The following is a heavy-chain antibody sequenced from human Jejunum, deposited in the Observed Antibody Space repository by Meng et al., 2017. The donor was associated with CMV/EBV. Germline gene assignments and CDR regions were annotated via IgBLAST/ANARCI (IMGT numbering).Heavy chain of an antibody. Sequence: SGLTFSTYGMHWVRQAPGKGLEWVALIWYDGSNKYYGDSVKGRFTISRDNSKNTLYLQMNSLRAEDTAVYYCAKGHTTSWYSFNYWGQGTLVTVSS. V-gene: IGHV3-33*06. J-gene: IGHJ4*02. D-gene: IGHD6-13*01. CDR3: AKGHTTSWYSFNY. CDR1: GLTFSTYG. CDR2: IWYDGSNK.